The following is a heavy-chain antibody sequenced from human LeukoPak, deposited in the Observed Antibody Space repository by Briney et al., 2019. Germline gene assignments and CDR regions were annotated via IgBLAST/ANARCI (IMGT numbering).Heavy chain of an antibody. J-gene: IGHJ6*03. CDR1: GFTFSSYG. D-gene: IGHD1-26*01. CDR3: ARFRGAAFYYYYMDV. Sequence: PGGSLRLSCAASGFTFSSYGMHWVRQAPGKGLEWVAVISYDGSNKYYADSVKGRFTISRDNSKNTLYLQMNSLRAEDTAVYYCARFRGAAFYYYYMDVWGKGTTVTVSS. V-gene: IGHV3-30*03. CDR2: ISYDGSNK.